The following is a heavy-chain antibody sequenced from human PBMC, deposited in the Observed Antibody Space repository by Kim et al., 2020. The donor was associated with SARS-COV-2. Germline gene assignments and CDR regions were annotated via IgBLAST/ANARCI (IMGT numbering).Heavy chain of an antibody. CDR2: ISYDGSNK. CDR1: GFTFSSYA. J-gene: IGHJ6*02. V-gene: IGHV3-30*04. CDR3: ARDVQAVTNFYYYYYGMDV. D-gene: IGHD4-4*01. Sequence: GGSLRLSCAASGFTFSSYAMHWVRQAPGKGLEWVAVISYDGSNKYYADSVKGRFTISRDNSKNTLYLQMNSLRAEDTAVYYCARDVQAVTNFYYYYYGMDVWGQGTTVTVSS.